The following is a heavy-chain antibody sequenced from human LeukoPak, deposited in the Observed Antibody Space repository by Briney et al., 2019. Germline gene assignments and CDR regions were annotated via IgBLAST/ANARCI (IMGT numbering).Heavy chain of an antibody. CDR2: INSDGSRT. J-gene: IGHJ6*03. CDR1: GFTFSSYW. D-gene: IGHD1-26*01. CDR3: ARDPYSGNYGNYYYYYMDV. V-gene: IGHV3-74*01. Sequence: GGSLRLSCAAYGFTFSSYWMHWVRQAPGKGLVWVSRINSDGSRTYYADSVKGRFTISRDNAKNSLYLQMNSLGPEDTAVYYCARDPYSGNYGNYYYYYMDVWGKGTTVTISS.